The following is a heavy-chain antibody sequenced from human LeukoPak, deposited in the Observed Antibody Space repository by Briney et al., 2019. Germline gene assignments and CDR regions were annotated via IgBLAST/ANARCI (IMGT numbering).Heavy chain of an antibody. D-gene: IGHD4-17*01. J-gene: IGHJ4*02. Sequence: GSLRLSCAASGFTFGSYAMSWVRQAPGKGLEWVSAISGSGGSTYYADSVKGRFTISRDNSKNTLYLQMNSLRAEDTAVYYCAKSPRYGDFYFDYWGQGTLVTVSS. CDR2: ISGSGGST. V-gene: IGHV3-23*01. CDR1: GFTFGSYA. CDR3: AKSPRYGDFYFDY.